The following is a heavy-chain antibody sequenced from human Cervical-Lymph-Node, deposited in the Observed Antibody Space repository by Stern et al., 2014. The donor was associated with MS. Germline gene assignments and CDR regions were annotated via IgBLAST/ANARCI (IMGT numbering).Heavy chain of an antibody. J-gene: IGHJ6*02. CDR1: GGTFSSYA. CDR2: IIPIFGTA. Sequence: QVQLVQSGAEVKQPGSSVKVSCKTSGGTFSSYAFSWVRQAPGQGLEWMGVIIPIFGTANYAQKFRDRVTITADDSTTTVYMELSSLRSDDTAVYYCARVGRYSFGLDYYYFGMDVWGQGTTVTVSS. CDR3: ARVGRYSFGLDYYYFGMDV. D-gene: IGHD5-18*01. V-gene: IGHV1-69*01.